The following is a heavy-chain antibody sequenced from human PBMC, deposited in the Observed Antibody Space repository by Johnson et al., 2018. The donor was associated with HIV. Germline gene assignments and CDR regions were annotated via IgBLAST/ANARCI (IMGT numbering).Heavy chain of an antibody. Sequence: VQLLESGGGLVQPGGSLRLSWAASGFTIRGNYMSWVRQAPGKGLGGVSGISWNRVSIGYADSGKGGFTISRDNAKNSLYLQMNSLRAEDTAVYDCARRKLGYCSGGSCYAAFDIWGQGTMVTVSS. D-gene: IGHD2-15*01. V-gene: IGHV3-69-1*02. CDR2: ISWNRVSI. CDR3: ARRKLGYCSGGSCYAAFDI. J-gene: IGHJ3*02. CDR1: GFTIRGNY.